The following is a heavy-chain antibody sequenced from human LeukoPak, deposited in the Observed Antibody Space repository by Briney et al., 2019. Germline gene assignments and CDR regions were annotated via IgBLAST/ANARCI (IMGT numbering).Heavy chain of an antibody. Sequence: GGSLRLSCAASGSGFSSYAMSWVRQAPRQGLEWVSAISGSASSIKYTDSVKGRVTITRDNSKSTLYLQMNSLRAEDTAVYYCARSRGYSYGFFDYWGQGTLVTASS. CDR1: GSGFSSYA. CDR2: ISGSASSI. CDR3: ARSRGYSYGFFDY. J-gene: IGHJ4*02. V-gene: IGHV3-23*01. D-gene: IGHD5-18*01.